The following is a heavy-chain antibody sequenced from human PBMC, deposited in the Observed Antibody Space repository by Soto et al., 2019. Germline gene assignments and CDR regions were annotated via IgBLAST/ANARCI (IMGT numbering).Heavy chain of an antibody. J-gene: IGHJ5*02. CDR2: IYHSGST. V-gene: IGHV4-30-2*01. CDR1: GGSISSGGYS. CDR3: ARVRGKILTGRNWFDP. D-gene: IGHD3-9*01. Sequence: NPSETLSLTCAVSGGSISSGGYSWSWIRQPPGKGLEWIGYIYHSGSTYYNPSLKSRVTISVDRSKNQFSLKLSSVTAADTAVYYCARVRGKILTGRNWFDPWGQGTLVTVSS.